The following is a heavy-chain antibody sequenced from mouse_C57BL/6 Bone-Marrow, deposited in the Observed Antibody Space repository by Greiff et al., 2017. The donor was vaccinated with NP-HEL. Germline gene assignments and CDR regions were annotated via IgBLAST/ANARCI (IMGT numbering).Heavy chain of an antibody. V-gene: IGHV1-15*01. D-gene: IGHD1-1*01. CDR1: GYTFTDYE. J-gene: IGHJ3*01. CDR2: IDPETGGT. Sequence: QVQLQQSGAELVRPGASVTLSCKASGYTFTDYEMHWVKQTPVHGLEWIGAIDPETGGTAYNQKFKGKAILTADKSSSTAYMELRSLTSEDSAVYYCTRWGITTVVATEGFAYWGQGTLVTVSA. CDR3: TRWGITTVVATEGFAY.